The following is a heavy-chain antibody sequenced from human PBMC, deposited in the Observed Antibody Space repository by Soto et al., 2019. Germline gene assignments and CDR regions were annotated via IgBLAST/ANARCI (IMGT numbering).Heavy chain of an antibody. CDR3: AHSGHSFRGYSYGFFDP. CDR1: GFSLSTSGVG. Sequence: QITLKESGPTLVKPTQTLTLTCTFSGFSLSTSGVGVGWIRQPPGKALEWLALIYWDDDKRYSPSLKSRLTITKDTSKNQVVLTMTNMDPVDTATYYCAHSGHSFRGYSYGFFDPWGQGTLVTVSS. D-gene: IGHD5-18*01. CDR2: IYWDDDK. J-gene: IGHJ5*02. V-gene: IGHV2-5*02.